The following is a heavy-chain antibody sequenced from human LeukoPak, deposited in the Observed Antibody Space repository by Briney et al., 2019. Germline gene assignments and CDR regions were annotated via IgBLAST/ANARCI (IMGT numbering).Heavy chain of an antibody. CDR2: ISYDGSNK. V-gene: IGHV3-30*18. CDR3: TKDYYDSSGYLYYFDY. J-gene: IGHJ4*02. Sequence: PGGSLRLPCAASGFTFSSYGMHWVRQAPGKGLEWVAVISYDGSNKYYADSVKGRFTISRDNSKNTLYLQMNSLRAEDTTVYYCTKDYYDSSGYLYYFDYWGQGTLVTVSS. CDR1: GFTFSSYG. D-gene: IGHD3-22*01.